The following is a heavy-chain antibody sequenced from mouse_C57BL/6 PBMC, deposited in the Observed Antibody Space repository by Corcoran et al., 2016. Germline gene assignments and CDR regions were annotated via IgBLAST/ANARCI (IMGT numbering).Heavy chain of an antibody. V-gene: IGHV8-12*01. J-gene: IGHJ3*01. Sequence: QVTLKESGPGILQSSQTLSLTCSFSGFSLSTSGMGVSWIRQPSGKGLEWLAHIYCDDDKRYNPSLKSRLTISKDTSRNQVFLKITSVDTADTATYYCARLTGAWFAYWGQGTLVTVSA. CDR1: GFSLSTSGMG. CDR2: IYCDDDK. D-gene: IGHD4-1*01. CDR3: ARLTGAWFAY.